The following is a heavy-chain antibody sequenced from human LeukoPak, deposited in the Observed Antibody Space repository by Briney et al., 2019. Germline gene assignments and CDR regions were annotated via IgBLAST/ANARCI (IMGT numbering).Heavy chain of an antibody. CDR3: ARHGGYDSSGYPPFFDY. CDR2: IKTSGST. CDR1: GDSMNSGSNY. D-gene: IGHD3-22*01. V-gene: IGHV4-61*02. Sequence: SETLSLTCSVSGDSMNSGSNYWSWIRQPAGKGLEWIGRIKTSGSTNYNPSLKDRVTISVDTSKNQFSLKLSSVTAADTAFYYCARHGGYDSSGYPPFFDYWGQGTLVTVSS. J-gene: IGHJ4*02.